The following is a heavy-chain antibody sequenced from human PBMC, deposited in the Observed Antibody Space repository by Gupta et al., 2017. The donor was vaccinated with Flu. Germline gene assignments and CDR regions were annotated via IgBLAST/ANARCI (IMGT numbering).Heavy chain of an antibody. D-gene: IGHD2-15*01. CDR3: VKDRGYTWDAIDF. CDR1: GLAYDDCA. V-gene: IGHV3-9*01. CDR2: ITWNSDTI. J-gene: IGHJ3*01. Sequence: EVHLVESGGGLVQPGRSLRLSCAAAGLAYDDCALHWVRPAPGKSLEWVSGITWNSDTIGYADSVKGRFTLSRDTAKNSLYLQMNSLRPEDTALYYCVKDRGYTWDAIDFWGQGTMVTVSS.